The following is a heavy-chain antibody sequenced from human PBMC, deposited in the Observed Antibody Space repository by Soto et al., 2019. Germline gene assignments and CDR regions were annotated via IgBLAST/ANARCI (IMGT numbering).Heavy chain of an antibody. CDR1: GFTFSNAW. D-gene: IGHD3-22*01. V-gene: IGHV3-15*07. CDR3: TTAGSSVSGGYYVGDN. J-gene: IGHJ4*02. CDR2: IKSKADGGTT. Sequence: PGGSLRLSCAASGFTFSNAWMNWVRQDPGKGLEWVGRIKSKADGGTTDYAAPVKGRFAISRDDSRDTVYLQVNSLSTEDTGLYYCTTAGSSVSGGYYVGDNWGQGTQVTVSS.